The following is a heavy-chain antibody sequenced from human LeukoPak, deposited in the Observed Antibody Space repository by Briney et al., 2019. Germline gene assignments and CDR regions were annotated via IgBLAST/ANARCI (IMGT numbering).Heavy chain of an antibody. V-gene: IGHV4-59*01. D-gene: IGHD4-17*01. Sequence: SETLSLTCTVSGGSISSYYWSWIRQPPGKGLEWIGYIYYSGSTNYNPSLKSRVTISVDTSKNQFSLKLSSVTAADTAVYYCAREDYGDYAETAFDTWGQGTMVTVSS. CDR2: IYYSGST. CDR3: AREDYGDYAETAFDT. J-gene: IGHJ3*02. CDR1: GGSISSYY.